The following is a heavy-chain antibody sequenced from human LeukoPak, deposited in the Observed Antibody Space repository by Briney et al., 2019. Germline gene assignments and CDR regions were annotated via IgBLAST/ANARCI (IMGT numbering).Heavy chain of an antibody. Sequence: GGSLRLSCAASGFTFSSYGMHWVRQAPGKGLEWVSAISGSDGSTYYVDSVKGRFTISRDFSKNTLYLQMNSLRAEDAAVYYCAKLTSGWFEDFWGQGTLVTVSS. CDR3: AKLTSGWFEDF. V-gene: IGHV3-23*01. CDR2: ISGSDGST. J-gene: IGHJ4*02. CDR1: GFTFSSYG. D-gene: IGHD6-19*01.